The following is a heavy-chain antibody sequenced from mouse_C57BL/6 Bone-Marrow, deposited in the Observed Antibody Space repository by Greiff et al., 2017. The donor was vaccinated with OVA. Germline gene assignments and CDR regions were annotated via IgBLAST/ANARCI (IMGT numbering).Heavy chain of an antibody. CDR1: GYSITSGYY. CDR2: ISYDGSN. D-gene: IGHD2-13*01. Sequence: ESGPGLVKPSQSLSLTCSVTGYSITSGYYWNWIRQFPGNKLEWMGYISYDGSNKYNPSLKNRISITRDTSKNQFFLKLNSVTTEDTATYYCARTTGFAYWGQGTLVTVSA. V-gene: IGHV3-6*01. CDR3: ARTTGFAY. J-gene: IGHJ3*01.